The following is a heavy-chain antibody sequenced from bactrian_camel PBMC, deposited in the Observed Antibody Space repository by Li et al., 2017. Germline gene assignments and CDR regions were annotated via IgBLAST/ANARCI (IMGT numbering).Heavy chain of an antibody. CDR2: LYTSGGGT. Sequence: VQLVESGGGSVQPGGSLRLSCTASEDSIVRNCMAWFRQAPGKEREVVAGLYTSGGGTYYGDSVKGRFSISQDNAKNTVYLQMNSLKPEDTAMYYCAVSSSRTCSHLLIRTLAVSTGQGTQVTVS. D-gene: IGHD3*01. CDR1: EDSIVRNC. J-gene: IGHJ4*01. V-gene: IGHV3S54*01.